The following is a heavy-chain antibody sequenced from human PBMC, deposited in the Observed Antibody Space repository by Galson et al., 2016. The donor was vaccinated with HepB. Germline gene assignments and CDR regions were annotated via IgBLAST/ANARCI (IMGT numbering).Heavy chain of an antibody. CDR2: ITSSGSLT. CDR1: GLTFGSYT. Sequence: LRLSCAASGLTFGSYTMTWVRQAPGEGLEWVSAITSSGSLTYYADSVKGRFTISRDNSKNTLYLQMNSLRAEDTAVYYCAAGNYVVVDWGQGTLVTVSS. V-gene: IGHV3-21*04. J-gene: IGHJ4*02. CDR3: AAGNYVVVD. D-gene: IGHD2-15*01.